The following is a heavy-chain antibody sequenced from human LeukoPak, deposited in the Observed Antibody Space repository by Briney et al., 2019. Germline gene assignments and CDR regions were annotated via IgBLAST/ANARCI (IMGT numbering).Heavy chain of an antibody. CDR3: ARVSGDYDFWSGYYQGNWFDP. CDR1: GGSISRYY. D-gene: IGHD3-3*01. CDR2: IYYSGST. J-gene: IGHJ5*02. Sequence: PSETLSLTCTGSGGSISRYYWSWIRQPPGKGLEWIGYIYYSGSTNYNPSLKSRVTISVDTSKNQFSLKLSSVTAADTAVYYCARVSGDYDFWSGYYQGNWFDPWGQGTLVTVSS. V-gene: IGHV4-59*01.